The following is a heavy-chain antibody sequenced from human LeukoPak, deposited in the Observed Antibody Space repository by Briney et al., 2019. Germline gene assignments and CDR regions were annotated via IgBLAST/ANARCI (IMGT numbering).Heavy chain of an antibody. Sequence: ASVKVSCKASGYTFTSYGITWVRQAPGQGPEWMGWISGHNGNTNYAQKLQGRVTMTTDTSTSTAYMELRSLRSDDTAVYYCAVNDYNKNSDYWGQGTLVTVSS. CDR2: ISGHNGNT. D-gene: IGHD4-11*01. J-gene: IGHJ4*02. CDR3: AVNDYNKNSDY. V-gene: IGHV1-18*01. CDR1: GYTFTSYG.